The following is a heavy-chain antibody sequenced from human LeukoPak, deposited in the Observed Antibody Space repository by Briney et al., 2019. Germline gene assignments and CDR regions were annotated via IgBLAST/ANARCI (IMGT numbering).Heavy chain of an antibody. CDR3: AGTMESGSFSTFDY. V-gene: IGHV3-30*02. Sequence: GGSLRLSCAASGFTVSSNYMSWVRQAPGKGLEWVAFIRYDGSNKYYADSVKGRFTISRDNSKNTLYLQMNSLRAEDTAVYYCAGTMESGSFSTFDYWGQGTLLTVSS. D-gene: IGHD1-26*01. CDR2: IRYDGSNK. J-gene: IGHJ4*02. CDR1: GFTVSSNY.